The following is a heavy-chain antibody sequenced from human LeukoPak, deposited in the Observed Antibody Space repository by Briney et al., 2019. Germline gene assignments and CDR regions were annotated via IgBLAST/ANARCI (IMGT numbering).Heavy chain of an antibody. D-gene: IGHD3-3*01. J-gene: IGHJ4*02. Sequence: PSETLSLTCTVSGGSISSYYWSWIRQPPGKGLEWIGYIYYSGSTNYNPSLKSRVTISVDTSKNQFSLKLSSVTAADTAVYYCARGRSYYDFWSGYYFMGGYHFDYWGQGTLVTVSS. CDR1: GGSISSYY. V-gene: IGHV4-59*08. CDR3: ARGRSYYDFWSGYYFMGGYHFDY. CDR2: IYYSGST.